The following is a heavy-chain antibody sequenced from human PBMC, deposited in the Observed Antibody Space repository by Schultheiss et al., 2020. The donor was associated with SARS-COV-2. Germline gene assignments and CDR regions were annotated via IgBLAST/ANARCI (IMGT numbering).Heavy chain of an antibody. CDR2: LWYDGSNK. J-gene: IGHJ3*02. D-gene: IGHD3-22*01. CDR1: GFTFSSYG. Sequence: GGSLRLSCVASGFTFSSYGMHWVRQAPGKGLEWVAVLWYDGSNKYYADSVKGRFTISRDNSKNTLYLQMNSLRSEDTAVYYCARDHTMIVVTSAFDIWGQGTMVTVSS. V-gene: IGHV3-33*01. CDR3: ARDHTMIVVTSAFDI.